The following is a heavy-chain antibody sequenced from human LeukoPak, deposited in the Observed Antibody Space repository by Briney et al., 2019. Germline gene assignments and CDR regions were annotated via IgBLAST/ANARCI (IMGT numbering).Heavy chain of an antibody. Sequence: SETLSLNCAGYAGSFSGYYWSWIRQPQGQGLEWIGEINHSGSTNYNPSLKSRVTISVDTSKNQFSLKLSSVTAADTAVYYCARVSWIQMFDPWGQGTLVTVSS. CDR3: ARVSWIQMFDP. V-gene: IGHV4-34*01. D-gene: IGHD5-18*01. CDR1: AGSFSGYY. CDR2: INHSGST. J-gene: IGHJ5*02.